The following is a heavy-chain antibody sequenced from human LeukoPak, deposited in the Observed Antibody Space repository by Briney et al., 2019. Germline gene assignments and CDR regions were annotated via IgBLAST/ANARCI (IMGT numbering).Heavy chain of an antibody. V-gene: IGHV3-74*01. CDR2: IRSDGSIT. Sequence: PGGSLRLSCAASGFTFGSYWMHWVRRAPGNGLMWVSRIRSDGSITTYADPVKGRFTISRDNAKNTLYLQMNSLRAEDTAVYYCARDYHDSNGYYSNAFDNWGQGTLVTVSS. CDR3: ARDYHDSNGYYSNAFDN. J-gene: IGHJ4*02. CDR1: GFTFGSYW. D-gene: IGHD3-22*01.